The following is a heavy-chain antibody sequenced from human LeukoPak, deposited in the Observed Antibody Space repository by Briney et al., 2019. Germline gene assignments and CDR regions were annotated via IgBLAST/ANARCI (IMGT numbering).Heavy chain of an antibody. V-gene: IGHV1-46*01. CDR2: INPDGGST. D-gene: IGHD6-13*01. CDR3: ARAPRNSSTMLDF. J-gene: IGHJ4*02. Sequence: SVKVSCKASGYTFTSYWIQWVRQAPGQGLEWMGLINPDGGSTAYAHRFQGRVIMTRDTSTSTAYMDLSSLRSEDTAVYHCARAPRNSSTMLDFWGQGTLVTISS. CDR1: GYTFTSYW.